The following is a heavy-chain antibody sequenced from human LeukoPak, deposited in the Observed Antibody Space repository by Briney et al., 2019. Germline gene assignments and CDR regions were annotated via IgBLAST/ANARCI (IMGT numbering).Heavy chain of an antibody. CDR3: ARVSTMIVDQTLVGYFDY. CDR1: GGSISSSSYY. Sequence: SETLSLTCTVSGGSISSSSYYWGWIRQPPGKGLEWIGSIYYSGSTYYNPSLKSRVTISVDTSKNQFSLKLSSVTAADTAVYYCARVSTMIVDQTLVGYFDYWGQGTLVTVSS. J-gene: IGHJ4*02. D-gene: IGHD3-22*01. CDR2: IYYSGST. V-gene: IGHV4-39*07.